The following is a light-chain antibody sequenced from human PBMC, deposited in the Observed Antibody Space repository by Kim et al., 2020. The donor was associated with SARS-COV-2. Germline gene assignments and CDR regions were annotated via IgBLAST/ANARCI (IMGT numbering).Light chain of an antibody. V-gene: IGLV3-21*04. CDR3: QVWDSSSDHRVV. Sequence: GRTARITCGGNSIGSKSVPGYQQMPGQAPVLVISYDSDRPSGIPERFSGSNSGNTATLTISRVEAGDEADYYCQVWDSSSDHRVVFGGGTQLTVL. J-gene: IGLJ2*01. CDR2: YDS. CDR1: SIGSKS.